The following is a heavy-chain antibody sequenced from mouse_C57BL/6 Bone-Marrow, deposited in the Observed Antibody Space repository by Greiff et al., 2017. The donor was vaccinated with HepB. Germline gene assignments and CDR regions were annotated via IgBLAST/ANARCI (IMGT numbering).Heavy chain of an antibody. V-gene: IGHV5-17*01. J-gene: IGHJ4*01. D-gene: IGHD1-1*01. CDR2: ISSGSSTI. Sequence: DVKLVESGGGLVKPGGSLKLSCAASGFTFSDYGMHWVRQAPEKGLEWVAYISSGSSTIYYADTVKGRFTISRDNAKNTLFLQMTSLRSEDTAMYYCARNYYGSSYGGGAMDYWGQGTSVTVSS. CDR1: GFTFSDYG. CDR3: ARNYYGSSYGGGAMDY.